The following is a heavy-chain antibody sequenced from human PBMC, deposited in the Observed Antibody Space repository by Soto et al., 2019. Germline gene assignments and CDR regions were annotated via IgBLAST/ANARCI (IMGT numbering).Heavy chain of an antibody. CDR3: AHRPNWGLNGLDT. CDR1: GFSLNTAGGG. D-gene: IGHD3-16*01. V-gene: IGHV2-5*01. CDR2: IYWNDDK. J-gene: IGHJ6*02. Sequence: SGPTLVNPTPTLTLTCTLSGFSLNTAGGGVVWIRQPPGKALEWLALIYWNDDKRYSPSLNNRLTITKDTSRNQVVLTVTNVAPDDTGTYYCAHRPNWGLNGLDTWGQGTTVTVSS.